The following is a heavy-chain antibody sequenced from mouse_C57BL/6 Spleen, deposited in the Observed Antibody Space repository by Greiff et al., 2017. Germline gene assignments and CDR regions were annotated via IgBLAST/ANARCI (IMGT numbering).Heavy chain of an antibody. CDR2: IDPETGGT. Sequence: QVQLQQSGAELVRPGASVTLSCKASGYTFTDYEMHWVKQTPVHGLEWIGTIDPETGGTAYNQKFKGKAILTADKSSSTAYMQLSSLTSEYSAVDDCTRRSYGSSAYYCDYWGQGTTLTVSS. CDR1: GYTFTDYE. CDR3: TRRSYGSSAYYCDY. D-gene: IGHD1-1*01. J-gene: IGHJ2*01. V-gene: IGHV1-15*01.